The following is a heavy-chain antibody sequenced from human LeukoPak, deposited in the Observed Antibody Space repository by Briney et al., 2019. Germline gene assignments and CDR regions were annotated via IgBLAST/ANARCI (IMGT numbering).Heavy chain of an antibody. D-gene: IGHD2-2*01. V-gene: IGHV4-59*01. J-gene: IGHJ5*02. CDR3: ARDRTYCSGTSCYPRWFDP. Sequence: SETLSLTCTVSGGSIGNYFWSWIRQPPGKGLEWIGYIYYSGSTNYNPSLKSRVIISVDTSKNQFSLKLSSVTAADTAVYYCARDRTYCSGTSCYPRWFDPWGREPWSPSPQ. CDR1: GGSIGNYF. CDR2: IYYSGST.